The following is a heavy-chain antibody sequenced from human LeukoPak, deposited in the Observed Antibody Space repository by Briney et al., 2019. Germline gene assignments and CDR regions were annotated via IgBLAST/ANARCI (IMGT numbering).Heavy chain of an antibody. CDR1: GGSISSNNW. D-gene: IGHD3-16*02. V-gene: IGHV4-4*02. CDR2: IYHSDYT. Sequence: SGTLSLTCAVSGGSISSNNWWSWVRQPPGKGLEWIGEIYHSDYTNYNPSLKSRVTISVDKSKNQFSLKLSSVTAADTAVYYCARGPRYDYVWGSYRTYNWFDPWGQGTLVTVSS. J-gene: IGHJ5*02. CDR3: ARGPRYDYVWGSYRTYNWFDP.